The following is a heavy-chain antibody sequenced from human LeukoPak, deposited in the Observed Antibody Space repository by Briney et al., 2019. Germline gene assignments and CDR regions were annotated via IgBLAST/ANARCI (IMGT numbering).Heavy chain of an antibody. CDR3: ARSGGYSSPLGY. CDR1: GGSISSYY. V-gene: IGHV4-59*08. CDR2: TYYSGST. Sequence: PSETLSLTCTVSGGSISSYYWSWIRQPPGKGLEWIGYTYYSGSTNYNPSLKSRVTISVDTSKNQFSLKLSSVTAADTAVYYCARSGGYSSPLGYWGQGTLVTVSS. D-gene: IGHD6-13*01. J-gene: IGHJ4*02.